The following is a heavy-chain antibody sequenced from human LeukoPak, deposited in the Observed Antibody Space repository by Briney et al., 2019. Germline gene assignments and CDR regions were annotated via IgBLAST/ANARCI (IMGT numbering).Heavy chain of an antibody. V-gene: IGHV3-23*01. CDR2: ISGSGGST. D-gene: IGHD3-22*01. J-gene: IGHJ4*02. Sequence: GGSLRLSCAASGFTFDDYGMSWVRQAPGKGLEWVSAISGSGGSTYYADSVKGRFTISRDNSKNTLYLQMNSLRAEDTAVYYCAKDEDYYDSSGYYPAVDYWGQGTLVTVSS. CDR3: AKDEDYYDSSGYYPAVDY. CDR1: GFTFDDYG.